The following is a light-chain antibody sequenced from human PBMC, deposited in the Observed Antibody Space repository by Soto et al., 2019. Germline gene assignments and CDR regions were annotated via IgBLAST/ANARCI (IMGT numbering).Light chain of an antibody. V-gene: IGKV3-20*01. CDR1: QSVSNNY. CDR2: GAS. Sequence: EIVLTQSPGTLSLSPGERATLSCRASQSVSNNYLAWYQQKPGQAPRLLIYGASNRATGIPDRFSGSGSGTDFTLTISRLEPEDFAVYYCQQYNNRPPWTFGQGTKVDIK. CDR3: QQYNNRPPWT. J-gene: IGKJ1*01.